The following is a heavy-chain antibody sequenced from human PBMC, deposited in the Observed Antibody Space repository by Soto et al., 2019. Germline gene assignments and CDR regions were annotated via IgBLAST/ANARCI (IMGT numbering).Heavy chain of an antibody. V-gene: IGHV3-23*01. CDR2: ISGSGGST. CDR3: AKDGRYCSSTSCYAADDRHVRKKDYYYYYGMDV. Sequence: EVQLLESGGGLVQPGGSLRLSCAASGFTFSSYAMSWVRQAPGKGLEWVSAISGSGGSTYYADSVKGRFTISRDNSKNTLYLQMNSLRAEDTAVYYCAKDGRYCSSTSCYAADDRHVRKKDYYYYYGMDVWGQGTTVTVSS. D-gene: IGHD2-2*01. J-gene: IGHJ6*02. CDR1: GFTFSSYA.